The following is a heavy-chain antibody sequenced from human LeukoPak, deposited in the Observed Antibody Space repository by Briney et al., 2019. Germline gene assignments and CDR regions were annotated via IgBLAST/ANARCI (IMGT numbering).Heavy chain of an antibody. V-gene: IGHV3-23*01. CDR2: ISGNGGGT. J-gene: IGHJ3*02. D-gene: IGHD5-12*01. CDR3: AKDASGYDYARPGI. Sequence: GGSLRLSCAASGFTFNSYWMSWVRQAPGKGLEWVSAISGNGGGTYYADSVKGRFTISRDNSKNTLYLQMNSLRAEDTAVYYCAKDASGYDYARPGIWGQGTMVTVSS. CDR1: GFTFNSYW.